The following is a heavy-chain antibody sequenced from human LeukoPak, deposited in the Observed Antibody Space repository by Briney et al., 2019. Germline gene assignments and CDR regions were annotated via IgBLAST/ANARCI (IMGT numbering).Heavy chain of an antibody. V-gene: IGHV3-23*01. CDR2: ISGSGGST. CDR1: GFTFSSYG. Sequence: AGSLRLSCAASGFTFSSYGMSWVRQAPGKGLEWVSAISGSGGSTYYADSVKGRFTISRDNSKNTLYLQINSLRVEDTAVYYCANEYLYSSSWYRYPHPDYWGQGTLVTVSS. J-gene: IGHJ4*02. D-gene: IGHD6-13*01. CDR3: ANEYLYSSSWYRYPHPDY.